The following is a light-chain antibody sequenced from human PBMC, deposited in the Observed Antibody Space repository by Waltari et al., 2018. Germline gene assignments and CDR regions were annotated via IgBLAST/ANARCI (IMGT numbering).Light chain of an antibody. CDR2: AAS. J-gene: IGKJ4*01. CDR3: QQSYSIPLT. V-gene: IGKV1-39*01. CDR1: QSISNY. Sequence: DIQMTQSPSSLSASVGDRVTITCRASQSISNYLNWYQQKPGKAPKLLIYAASSLQSGVPSRFSGSGSGTDFTLTICSLQPEDFATYYCQQSYSIPLTFGGGTKVEIK.